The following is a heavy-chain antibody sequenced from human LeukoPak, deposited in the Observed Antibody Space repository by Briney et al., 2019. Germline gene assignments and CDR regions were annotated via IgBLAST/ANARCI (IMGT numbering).Heavy chain of an antibody. D-gene: IGHD5-18*01. CDR3: ARGGTWIQLWLGYFDY. CDR1: GFTFSSYS. Sequence: PGGSLRLSCAASGFTFSSYSMNWVRQAPGKGLEWVSSISSSSSYIYYADSVKGRFTISRDNAKNSLYLQMNSLRAEDTAVYYCARGGTWIQLWLGYFDYWGQGTLVTVSS. J-gene: IGHJ4*02. CDR2: ISSSSSYI. V-gene: IGHV3-21*01.